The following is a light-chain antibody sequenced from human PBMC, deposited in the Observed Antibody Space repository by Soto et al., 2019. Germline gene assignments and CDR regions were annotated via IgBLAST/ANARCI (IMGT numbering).Light chain of an antibody. CDR1: QGINKF. Sequence: IQLTQSPSSLSASVGDRVTITCRASQGINKFLAWYQQRPGKAPQLLVYGASTLQSGVPSRFSGSGSGTDFTLTISSLQPEDFAVYYCQQYQSLTFGGGTKVEIK. J-gene: IGKJ4*01. CDR2: GAS. CDR3: QQYQSLT. V-gene: IGKV1-9*01.